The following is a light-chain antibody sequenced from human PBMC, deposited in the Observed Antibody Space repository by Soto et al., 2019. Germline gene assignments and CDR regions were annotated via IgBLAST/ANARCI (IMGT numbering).Light chain of an antibody. CDR2: GAS. V-gene: IGKV3-20*01. J-gene: IGKJ4*01. CDR3: QQYGSSPALT. Sequence: EIMLTQSPGTLSLSPGERATLSCRASQSIANNDLAWYQQKPGQTPRLLIYGASSRATGISDRFSGSGSGTDFTLTSSRLEPEDFAVYYCQQYGSSPALTFGGGTKVEIK. CDR1: QSIANND.